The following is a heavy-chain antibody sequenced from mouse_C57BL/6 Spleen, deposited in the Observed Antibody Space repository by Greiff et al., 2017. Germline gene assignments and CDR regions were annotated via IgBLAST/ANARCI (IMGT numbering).Heavy chain of an antibody. V-gene: IGHV14-3*01. J-gene: IGHJ2*01. D-gene: IGHD2-4*01. CDR1: GFNIQNTY. Sequence: EVQLQQSVAELVRPGASVKLSCTASGFNIQNTYMHWVKQRPEQGLEWIGRIDPANGNTKYAPKFQGKATITADTSSNTAYLQLSSLTSEDTAIYYCAMEDYGEDYWGQGTTLTVSS. CDR2: IDPANGNT. CDR3: AMEDYGEDY.